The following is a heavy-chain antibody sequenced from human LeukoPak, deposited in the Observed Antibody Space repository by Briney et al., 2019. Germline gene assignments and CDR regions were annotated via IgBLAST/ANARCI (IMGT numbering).Heavy chain of an antibody. V-gene: IGHV3-7*01. J-gene: IGHJ4*01. Sequence: GGSLRLSSVISGFTFSDYWMNWVRQAPGKGLEWVASINQNGAERSYVDSVKGRFTISRDNPRNSLYLQMNSLRAEDTAVYYCARDGTAAGLYFDLWGQGTLVTVSS. CDR3: ARDGTAAGLYFDL. CDR2: INQNGAER. D-gene: IGHD6-13*01. CDR1: GFTFSDYW.